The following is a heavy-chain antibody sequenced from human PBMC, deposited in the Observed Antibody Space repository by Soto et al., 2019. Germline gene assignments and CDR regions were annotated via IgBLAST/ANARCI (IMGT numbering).Heavy chain of an antibody. CDR2: INTDDSST. J-gene: IGHJ5*02. D-gene: IGHD2-15*01. Sequence: GGSLRLSCAASGFTLRNHWMHWVRQAPGKGLVWVSRINTDDSSTSYADSVKGRFTISRDNSKNSLYLQMNSLRAEDTAVYYCARGLGGWTNWFDPWGQGTLVTVSS. CDR3: ARGLGGWTNWFDP. CDR1: GFTLRNHW. V-gene: IGHV3-74*01.